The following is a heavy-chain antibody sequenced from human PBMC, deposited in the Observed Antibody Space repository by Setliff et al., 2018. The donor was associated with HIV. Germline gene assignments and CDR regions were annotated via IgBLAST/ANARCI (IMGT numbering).Heavy chain of an antibody. Sequence: ASVKVSCKASGVTFTSYYMHWVRRAPGQGLEWMGMISPSGASTKYAQRLQGRVTLTRDTSSSTVYVELSSLRSDDTAVYYCAREAEQGERSSSWYFDYWGQGTLVTVSS. V-gene: IGHV1-46*01. CDR3: AREAEQGERSSSWYFDY. D-gene: IGHD6-6*01. CDR1: GVTFTSYY. J-gene: IGHJ4*02. CDR2: ISPSGAST.